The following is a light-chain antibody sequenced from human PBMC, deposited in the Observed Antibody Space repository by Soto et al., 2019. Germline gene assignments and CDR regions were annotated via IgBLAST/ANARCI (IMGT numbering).Light chain of an antibody. V-gene: IGKV3-11*01. J-gene: IGKJ2*02. CDR2: DAS. CDR3: LQDYNYPRT. CDR1: QSVSSY. Sequence: EIVLTQSPATLSLSPGERATLSCRASQSVSSYLAWYQQKPGQAPRLLIYDASNRATGIPARFSGSGSGTDFTLTISSLEPEDFAVYYCLQDYNYPRTFGQGTKLEIK.